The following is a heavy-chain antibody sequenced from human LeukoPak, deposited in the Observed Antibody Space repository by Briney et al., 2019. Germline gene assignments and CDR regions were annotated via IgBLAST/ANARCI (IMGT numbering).Heavy chain of an antibody. J-gene: IGHJ4*02. CDR1: GYSFTSYW. CDR2: IDPSDSYT. V-gene: IGHV5-10-1*01. Sequence: GESVKISCKGSGYSFTSYWISWVRQMPGKGLEWMGRIDPSDSYTNYSPSFQGHVTISVDKSISTAYLQWSSLKASDTAMYYCARRLQRHFDYWGQGTLVTVSS. D-gene: IGHD2-15*01. CDR3: ARRLQRHFDY.